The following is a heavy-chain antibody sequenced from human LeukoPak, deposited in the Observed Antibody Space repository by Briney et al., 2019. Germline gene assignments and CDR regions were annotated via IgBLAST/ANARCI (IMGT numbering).Heavy chain of an antibody. V-gene: IGHV4-39*01. CDR1: GGSISSSSYY. CDR3: ARRGQTLRYFDWLSAHPYYFDY. Sequence: SETLSLTCTVSGGSISSSSYYWGWIRQPPGEGLEWIGSIYYSGSTYYSPSLKSRVTISVDTSKNQFSLKLSSVTAADTAVYYCARRGQTLRYFDWLSAHPYYFDYWGQGTLVTVSS. D-gene: IGHD3-9*01. CDR2: IYYSGST. J-gene: IGHJ4*02.